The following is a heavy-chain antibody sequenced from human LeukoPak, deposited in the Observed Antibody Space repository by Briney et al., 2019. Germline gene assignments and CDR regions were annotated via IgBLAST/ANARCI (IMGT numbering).Heavy chain of an antibody. J-gene: IGHJ4*02. CDR3: ARGSTAMASLDY. CDR2: IYYSGST. D-gene: IGHD5-18*01. V-gene: IGHV4-61*08. Sequence: SQTLSLTCTVSGGSISSGGYYWSWIRQPPGKGLEWIGYIYYSGSTNYNPSLKSRVTISVDTSKNQSSLKLSSVTAADTAVYYCARGSTAMASLDYWGQGTLVTVSS. CDR1: GGSISSGGYY.